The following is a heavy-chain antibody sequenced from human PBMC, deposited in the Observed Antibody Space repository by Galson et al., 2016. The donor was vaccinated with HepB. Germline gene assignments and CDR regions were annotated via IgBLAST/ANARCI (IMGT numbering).Heavy chain of an antibody. CDR2: IRGGGGST. CDR3: AKGSALWVGESLDY. J-gene: IGHJ4*02. CDR1: GFTFGRSA. V-gene: IGHV3-23*01. Sequence: FLRLSHAASGFTFGRSAMSRVRQAPGTGLACVSAIRGGGGSTYNADSVKGRFTISRDNSKNTLYLQMISLRVEDTAVYYCAKGSALWVGESLDYWGQGTLVTVSS. D-gene: IGHD3-10*01.